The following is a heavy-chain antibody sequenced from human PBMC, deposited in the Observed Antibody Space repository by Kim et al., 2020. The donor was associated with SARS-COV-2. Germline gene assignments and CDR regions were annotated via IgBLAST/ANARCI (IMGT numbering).Heavy chain of an antibody. J-gene: IGHJ6*02. Sequence: GGSLRLSCAASGFTFSSYWMSWVRQAPGKGLEWVANIKQDGSEKYYVDSVKGRFTISRHNAKNSLYLQMNSLRAEDTAVYYCAREKRETSTRYYYDSSGYHRYYYYYGMDVWGQGTTVTVSS. CDR2: IKQDGSEK. CDR3: AREKRETSTRYYYDSSGYHRYYYYYGMDV. CDR1: GFTFSSYW. V-gene: IGHV3-7*01. D-gene: IGHD3-22*01.